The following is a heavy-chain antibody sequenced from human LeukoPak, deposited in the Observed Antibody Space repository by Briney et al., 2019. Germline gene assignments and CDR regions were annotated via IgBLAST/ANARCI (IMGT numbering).Heavy chain of an antibody. D-gene: IGHD2-2*01. CDR3: ARHYRVCSSTSCYPTNWFDP. V-gene: IGHV4-31*03. CDR1: GGSISSGGYY. Sequence: KASETLSLTCTVSGGSISSGGYYWSWIRQHPGKGLEWIGYIYYSGSTYYNPSLKSRVTISVDTSKNQFSLKLSSVTAADTAVYYCARHYRVCSSTSCYPTNWFDPWGQGTLVTVSS. CDR2: IYYSGST. J-gene: IGHJ5*02.